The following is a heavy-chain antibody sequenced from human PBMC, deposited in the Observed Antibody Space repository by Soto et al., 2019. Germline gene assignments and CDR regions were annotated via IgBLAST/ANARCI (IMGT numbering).Heavy chain of an antibody. CDR3: ARDQDVLVPAASYYYYGMDV. Sequence: QVQLVESGGGVVQPGRSLRLYCAASGFTFSSYAMHWVRQAPGKGLEWVAVISYDGSNKYYADSVKGRFTISRDNSKNTLYLQMNSLRAEDTAVYYCARDQDVLVPAASYYYYGMDVWGQGTTVTVSS. V-gene: IGHV3-30-3*01. D-gene: IGHD2-2*01. J-gene: IGHJ6*02. CDR1: GFTFSSYA. CDR2: ISYDGSNK.